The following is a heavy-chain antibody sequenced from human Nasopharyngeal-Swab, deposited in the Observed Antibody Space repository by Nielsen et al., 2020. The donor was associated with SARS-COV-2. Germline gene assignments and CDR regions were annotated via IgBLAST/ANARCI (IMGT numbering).Heavy chain of an antibody. CDR3: ARVKVRRSGWFLVDYYYMDV. D-gene: IGHD6-19*01. CDR2: IKAGNGNT. J-gene: IGHJ6*03. V-gene: IGHV1-3*01. Sequence: WVRQAPGQRLEWMGWIKAGNGNTKYSQKFQGRVTMTRNTSISTAYMELSSLRSEDTAVYYCARVKVRRSGWFLVDYYYMDVWGKGTTVTVSS.